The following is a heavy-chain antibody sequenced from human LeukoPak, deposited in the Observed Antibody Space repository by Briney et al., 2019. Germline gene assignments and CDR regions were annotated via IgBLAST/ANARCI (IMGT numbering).Heavy chain of an antibody. D-gene: IGHD3-16*02. CDR1: GFTFSTYN. Sequence: GGSLRLSCAASGFTFSTYNMNWVRQAPGKGPEWVSYISSSSSSIYYADSVKGRFTISRDNAKNSLYLQMNSLRAEDTAVYYCAPGSGSYRTYYYGMDVWGQGTTVTVSS. CDR3: APGSGSYRTYYYGMDV. CDR2: ISSSSSSI. J-gene: IGHJ6*02. V-gene: IGHV3-48*04.